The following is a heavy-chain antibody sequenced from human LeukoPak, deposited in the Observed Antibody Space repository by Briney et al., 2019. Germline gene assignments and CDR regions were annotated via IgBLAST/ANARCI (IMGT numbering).Heavy chain of an antibody. CDR2: IYHSGST. CDR3: ASGYSGYDWNDAFDI. Sequence: SETLSLTCTVSGYSISSGYYWGWIRQPPGKGLEWIGSIYHSGSTYYNPSLKSRVTISVDTSKNQFSLKLSSVTAADTAVYYCASGYSGYDWNDAFDIWGQGTMVTVSS. V-gene: IGHV4-38-2*02. D-gene: IGHD5-12*01. J-gene: IGHJ3*02. CDR1: GYSISSGYY.